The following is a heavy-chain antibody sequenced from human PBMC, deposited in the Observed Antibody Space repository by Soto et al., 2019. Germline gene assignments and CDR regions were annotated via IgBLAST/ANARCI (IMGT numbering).Heavy chain of an antibody. V-gene: IGHV4-59*01. J-gene: IGHJ5*02. CDR3: ARGTHCSSTSCYVPWFDP. CDR1: GGSFSSYY. D-gene: IGHD2-2*01. Sequence: PSETLSLTCAVYGGSFSSYYWSWIRQPPGKGLEWIGYIYYSGSTNYNPSLKSRVTISVDTSKNQFSLKLSSVTAADTAVYYCARGTHCSSTSCYVPWFDPWGQGTLVTVSS. CDR2: IYYSGST.